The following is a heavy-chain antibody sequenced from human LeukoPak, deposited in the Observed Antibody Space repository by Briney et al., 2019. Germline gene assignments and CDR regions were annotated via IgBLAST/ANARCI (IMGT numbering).Heavy chain of an antibody. Sequence: PGGSLRLSCAASGFTFSSYAMHWVRQAPGKGLEWVAVISYDGSNKYYADSVKGLFTISRDNSKNTLYLQMNSLRAEDTAVYYCAKRMIRGVNHDAFDLWGQGTMVTVSS. CDR2: ISYDGSNK. V-gene: IGHV3-30*07. CDR3: AKRMIRGVNHDAFDL. D-gene: IGHD3-10*01. CDR1: GFTFSSYA. J-gene: IGHJ3*01.